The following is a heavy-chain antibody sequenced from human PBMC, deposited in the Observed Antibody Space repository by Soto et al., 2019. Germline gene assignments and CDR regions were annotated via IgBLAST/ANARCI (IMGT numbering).Heavy chain of an antibody. D-gene: IGHD6-13*01. CDR2: ISYDGSNK. CDR3: ANPPGSC. CDR1: GFTFSSYG. J-gene: IGHJ4*02. Sequence: PGGSLRLSCAASGFTFSSYGMHWVRQAPGKGLEWVAVISYDGSNKYYADSVKGRFTTSRDNSKNTLYLQMNSLRAEDTAVYYCANPPGSCWGQGTLVTVSS. V-gene: IGHV3-30*18.